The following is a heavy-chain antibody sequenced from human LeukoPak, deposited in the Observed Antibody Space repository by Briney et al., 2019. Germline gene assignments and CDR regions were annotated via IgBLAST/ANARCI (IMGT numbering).Heavy chain of an antibody. CDR1: KFTFSSYW. J-gene: IGHJ5*02. CDR3: TRLQIAVAGPNWFDP. Sequence: PGGSLRLSCAASKFTFSSYWMSWVRQAPGKGLEWVANIKQDGRVQFYMDSLKGRFSVSRDNAKNSLYLQMNGLRVEDTAVYYCTRLQIAVAGPNWFDPWGQGTLVTVSS. V-gene: IGHV3-7*01. D-gene: IGHD6-19*01. CDR2: IKQDGRVQ.